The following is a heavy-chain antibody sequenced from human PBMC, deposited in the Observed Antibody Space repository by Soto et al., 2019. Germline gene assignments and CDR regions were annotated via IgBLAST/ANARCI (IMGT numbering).Heavy chain of an antibody. D-gene: IGHD6-19*01. J-gene: IGHJ5*02. V-gene: IGHV1-3*01. Sequence: ASVKVSCKASGYTFTSYAMHWVRQAPGQRLEWMGWINAGNGNTKYSQKFQGRVTITRDTSASTAYMELSSLRSEDTAVYYCARDGSSGWYSWFDPWGQGTLVTVSS. CDR2: INAGNGNT. CDR3: ARDGSSGWYSWFDP. CDR1: GYTFTSYA.